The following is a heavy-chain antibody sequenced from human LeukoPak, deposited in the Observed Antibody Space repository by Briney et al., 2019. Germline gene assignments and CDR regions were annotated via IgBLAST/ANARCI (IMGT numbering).Heavy chain of an antibody. CDR1: GFTFSSYD. Sequence: GGSLRLSCAASGFTFSSYDMHWVRQATGKVLEWVSAIGTAGDTYYPGSVKGRFTISRENAKNSLYLQMNSLRAGDTAVYYCARSPRDGYLFDYWGQGTLVTVSS. V-gene: IGHV3-13*01. CDR2: IGTAGDT. J-gene: IGHJ4*02. CDR3: ARSPRDGYLFDY. D-gene: IGHD5-24*01.